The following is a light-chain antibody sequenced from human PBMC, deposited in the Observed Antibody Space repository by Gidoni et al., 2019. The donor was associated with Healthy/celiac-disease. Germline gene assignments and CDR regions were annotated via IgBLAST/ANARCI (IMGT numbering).Light chain of an antibody. CDR3: QHYNNWPPIT. CDR2: GAS. Sequence: EIVMTQSPATLSVSPGERATLSCRASQSVSRNLALYQKKPGQAPRLLIYGASTRATGIPARFSGSWSGTEFTLTISSLQSEDFAVYYCQHYNNWPPITFGQGTRLEIK. CDR1: QSVSRN. J-gene: IGKJ5*01. V-gene: IGKV3-15*01.